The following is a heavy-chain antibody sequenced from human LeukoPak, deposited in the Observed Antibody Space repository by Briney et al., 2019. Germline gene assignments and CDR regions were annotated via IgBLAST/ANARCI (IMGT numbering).Heavy chain of an antibody. V-gene: IGHV4-39*02. CDR2: IHYGANT. CDR1: GVSITSSSYY. D-gene: IGHD2-21*02. CDR3: ARNDAKMVTVDY. J-gene: IGHJ4*02. Sequence: PSGTLSLTCTVSGVSITSSSYYWGWTRQPPGKGPEWIGSIHYGANTYRNPSLKSRVTISMDTSKNHFSLSLSSVTAADTAVYYCARNDAKMVTVDYWGQGTLSPSPQ.